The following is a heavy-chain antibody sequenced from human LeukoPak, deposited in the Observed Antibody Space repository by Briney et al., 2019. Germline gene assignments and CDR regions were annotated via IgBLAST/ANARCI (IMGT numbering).Heavy chain of an antibody. V-gene: IGHV1-69*04. Sequence: ASVKVSCKASGGTFSSYAISWVRQAPGQGLEWMGRIIPILGIANYAQKFQGRVTITADKSMSTAYMELSRLRSDDTAVYYCARVRKASSQFDYWGQGTLVTVSS. D-gene: IGHD6-13*01. CDR1: GGTFSSYA. J-gene: IGHJ4*02. CDR2: IIPILGIA. CDR3: ARVRKASSQFDY.